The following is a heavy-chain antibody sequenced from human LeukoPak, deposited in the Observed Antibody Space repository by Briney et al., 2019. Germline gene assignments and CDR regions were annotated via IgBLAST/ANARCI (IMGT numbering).Heavy chain of an antibody. Sequence: GGSLRLSCATSGFTFGSYAMTWVRQAPGKGLEWVSGISGSGGSTYYADSVKGRFTISRDNSKNTLYLQMNSLRSDDTAVYYCARSSVALGPLFDPWGQGTLVTVSS. CDR3: ARSSVALGPLFDP. D-gene: IGHD4-23*01. J-gene: IGHJ5*02. CDR1: GFTFGSYA. V-gene: IGHV3-23*01. CDR2: ISGSGGST.